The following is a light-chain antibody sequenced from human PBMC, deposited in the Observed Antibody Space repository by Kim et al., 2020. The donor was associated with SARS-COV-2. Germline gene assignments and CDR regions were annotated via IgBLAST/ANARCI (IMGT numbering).Light chain of an antibody. CDR2: EVT. Sequence: PGQSVTISCTGSSSDVGGSNYVSWYQQHPGKVPKVLIYEVTKRPSGVPDRFSGSRSGNTASLTVSGLQADDEADYYCSSSAGSNYVFGGGTKSPS. V-gene: IGLV2-8*01. J-gene: IGLJ1*01. CDR1: SSDVGGSNY. CDR3: SSSAGSNYV.